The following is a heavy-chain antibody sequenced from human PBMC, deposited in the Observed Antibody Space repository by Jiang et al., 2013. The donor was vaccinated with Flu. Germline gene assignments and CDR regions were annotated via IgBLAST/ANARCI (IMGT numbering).Heavy chain of an antibody. CDR2: IYHTGST. CDR1: GSISSSKW. V-gene: IGHV4-4*02. D-gene: IGHD3-10*01. CDR3: ASGTYYYGSGSYTLDY. J-gene: IGHJ4*02. Sequence: GSISSSKWWSWVRQPPGKGLEWIGEIYHTGSTNYNPSLKSRVTISVDKSKNQFSLKLSSVTAADTAVYYCASGTYYYGSGSYTLDYWAQGTLVTVSS.